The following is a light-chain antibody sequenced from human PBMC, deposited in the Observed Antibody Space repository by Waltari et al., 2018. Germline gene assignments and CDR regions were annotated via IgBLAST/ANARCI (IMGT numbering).Light chain of an antibody. Sequence: EIVLTQSPATLSLSPGERATLSCRASQSVSSSLAWYQQKPGQAPRLLIYGASSRATGIPDRFSGSGSVTDFTLIISSLEPEDFAVYYCQQYNNWPRTFGQGTKVEIK. J-gene: IGKJ1*01. CDR2: GAS. CDR3: QQYNNWPRT. V-gene: IGKV3-15*01. CDR1: QSVSSS.